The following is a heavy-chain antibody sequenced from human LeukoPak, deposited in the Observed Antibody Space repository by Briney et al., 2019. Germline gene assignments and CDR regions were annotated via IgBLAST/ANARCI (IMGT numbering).Heavy chain of an antibody. CDR2: ISSGSSTT. CDR1: GFTFSNYG. J-gene: IGHJ4*02. CDR3: ARNGRYGDYAGY. D-gene: IGHD4-17*01. V-gene: IGHV3-48*02. Sequence: GGSLRLSCAASGFTFSNYGMNWVRQAPVVGLEWVSYISSGSSTTYYADSVRGRFTISRDNVKNSLYLQMNSLRDEDTAVYYCARNGRYGDYAGYWGQGTLVTVSS.